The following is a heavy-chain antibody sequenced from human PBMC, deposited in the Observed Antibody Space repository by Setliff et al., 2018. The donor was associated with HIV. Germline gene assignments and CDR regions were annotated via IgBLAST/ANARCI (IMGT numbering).Heavy chain of an antibody. CDR1: GGSIDNNKYY. Sequence: PSETLSLTCSVSGGSIDNNKYYWTWLRQPPGKGLEWTGSIYHTGRTYYNRSLESRLTISIDTSKNQFSLKLTSVTAADTAMYYCASRIYYYDESRVLREEGFVPWGQGTLVTV. D-gene: IGHD3-22*01. CDR2: IYHTGRT. V-gene: IGHV4-39*01. J-gene: IGHJ5*02. CDR3: ASRIYYYDESRVLREEGFVP.